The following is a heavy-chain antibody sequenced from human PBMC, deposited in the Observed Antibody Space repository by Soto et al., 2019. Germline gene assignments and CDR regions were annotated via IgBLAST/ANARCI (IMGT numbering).Heavy chain of an antibody. J-gene: IGHJ4*02. D-gene: IGHD3-10*01. CDR3: AHHPYYGLGTYSFDY. CDR1: GFSLSTSGVG. CDR2: IYWDDDK. V-gene: IGHV2-5*02. Sequence: QITLKESGPTLVKPTQTLTLTCTFSGFSLSTSGVGVGWIRQPPRKALEWLAVIYWDDDKRSSSFLKSRLTIIKDPSKNQVVLTMTNMDPVDTATYYCAHHPYYGLGTYSFDYWRQGILVTVSS.